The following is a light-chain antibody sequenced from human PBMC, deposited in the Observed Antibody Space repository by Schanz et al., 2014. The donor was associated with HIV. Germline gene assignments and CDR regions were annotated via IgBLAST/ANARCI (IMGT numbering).Light chain of an antibody. J-gene: IGLJ2*01. CDR1: SSNIGSNT. Sequence: QSVLTQPPSVSGTPGQRVTISCSGSSSNIGSNTVNWYQQLPGTAPRLLMYSDNQRPSGVPDRFSGSKSGTSASLAITGLQAEDEADYYCQSYDSSLSGSVFGGGTKLTVL. CDR3: QSYDSSLSGSV. V-gene: IGLV1-44*01. CDR2: SDN.